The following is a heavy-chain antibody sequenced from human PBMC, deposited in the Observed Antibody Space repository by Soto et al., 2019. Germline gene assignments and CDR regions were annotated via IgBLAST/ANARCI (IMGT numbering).Heavy chain of an antibody. D-gene: IGHD1-1*01. J-gene: IGHJ2*01. CDR2: TSGDAANT. CDR3: AKYTTAATRYFDL. V-gene: IGHV3-23*01. Sequence: EVQLLESGGGLVQSGGSLRLSCAASGLNFASYAMTWIRQAPGKGLEWVSATSGDAANTQYADSVKGRFTMSRDNSKNTLYLQMNSLRAQDTAVYFCAKYTTAATRYFDLWGRGTLVTVSS. CDR1: GLNFASYA.